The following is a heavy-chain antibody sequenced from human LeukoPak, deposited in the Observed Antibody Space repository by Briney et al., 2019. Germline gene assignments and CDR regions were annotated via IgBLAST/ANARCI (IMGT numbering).Heavy chain of an antibody. CDR2: MNPNSGNT. Sequence: ASVTVSCKASGYTFSSYDINWVRQATGQGLEWMGWMNPNSGNTGYAQKFQGRVTITRNTSISTAYMEVSSLRSEDTAMYYCARAPDCSGGSCYLWFDPWGQGTLVTVSS. CDR1: GYTFSSYD. D-gene: IGHD2-15*01. V-gene: IGHV1-8*01. CDR3: ARAPDCSGGSCYLWFDP. J-gene: IGHJ5*02.